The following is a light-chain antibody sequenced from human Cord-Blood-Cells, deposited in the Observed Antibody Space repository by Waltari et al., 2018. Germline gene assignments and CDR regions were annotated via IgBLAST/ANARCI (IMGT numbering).Light chain of an antibody. CDR3: AAWDDSLSGWV. J-gene: IGLJ3*02. CDR1: RSNIGSNT. V-gene: IGLV1-44*01. Sequence: QSVLTQPPSASGTPGQRVTISCFGSRSNIGSNTVNWYQQLPGTAPKLLIYSNNQRPSGVPDRFSGAKSGTSASLAISGLQSEDEADYYCAAWDDSLSGWVFGGGTKLTVL. CDR2: SNN.